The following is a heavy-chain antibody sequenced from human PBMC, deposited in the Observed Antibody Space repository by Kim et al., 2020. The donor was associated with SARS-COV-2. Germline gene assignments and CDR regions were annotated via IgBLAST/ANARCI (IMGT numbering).Heavy chain of an antibody. CDR1: RFTFSSYG. CDR2: ISYDGSNK. CDR3: AKEEGVPDLGYYCGMDV. V-gene: IGHV3-30*18. D-gene: IGHD3-16*01. J-gene: IGHJ6*02. Sequence: GGSLRLSCAASRFTFSSYGMHWVRQAPGKGLEWVAVISYDGSNKYYADSVKGRFTISRDNSKNTLYLQMNSLRAEDTAVYYCAKEEGVPDLGYYCGMDVWGQGTTVTVSS.